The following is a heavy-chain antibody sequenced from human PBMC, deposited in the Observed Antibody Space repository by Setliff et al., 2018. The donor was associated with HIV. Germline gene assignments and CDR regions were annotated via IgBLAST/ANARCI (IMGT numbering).Heavy chain of an antibody. J-gene: IGHJ4*02. V-gene: IGHV4-61*02. CDR1: GDSISSGSYY. Sequence: SETLSLTCTVSGDSISSGSYYWSWIRQPAGKGLEWIGRVYSSGSTNYNPSLKSRVTMAVDTSKNQFSLKLTSVTAADTAVYYCARYRRPPYYLDYWGQGTLVTVSS. CDR2: VYSSGST. CDR3: ARYRRPPYYLDY. D-gene: IGHD3-16*02.